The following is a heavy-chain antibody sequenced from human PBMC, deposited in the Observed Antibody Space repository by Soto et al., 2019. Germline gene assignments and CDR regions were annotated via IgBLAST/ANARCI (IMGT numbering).Heavy chain of an antibody. CDR2: IDASGSAI. Sequence: EQLVESGGGFVQPGGSLRLSCAASGFIFGRYSLSWVRQAPGKGLEWISCIDASGSAIYYSDSVKGRFTISRDHAKHSLSLQMDGLRDEDTAVYYCVRDRLWEQWLGPHDAFEIWGQGTMVTVSS. CDR3: VRDRLWEQWLGPHDAFEI. V-gene: IGHV3-48*02. CDR1: GFIFGRYS. J-gene: IGHJ3*02. D-gene: IGHD6-19*01.